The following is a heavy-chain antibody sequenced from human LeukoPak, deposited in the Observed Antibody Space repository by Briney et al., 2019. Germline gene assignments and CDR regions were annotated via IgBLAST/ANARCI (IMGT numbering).Heavy chain of an antibody. V-gene: IGHV3-30*18. CDR1: GFTFSSYG. J-gene: IGHJ5*02. CDR3: AKDWYNPNTVTTYGDP. D-gene: IGHD4-17*01. Sequence: PGRSLRLSCSASGFTFSSYGMHWVRQAPGKGLEWVAVISYDGSNKYYADSVKGRFTISRDNSKNTLYLQMNSLRAEDTAVYCCAKDWYNPNTVTTYGDPWGQGTLVTVSS. CDR2: ISYDGSNK.